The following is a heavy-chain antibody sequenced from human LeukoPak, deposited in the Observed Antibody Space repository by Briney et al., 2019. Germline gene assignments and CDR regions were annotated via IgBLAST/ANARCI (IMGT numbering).Heavy chain of an antibody. CDR1: GGSISSYY. Sequence: PSETLSLTCTVSGGSISSYYWSWIRQPPGKGLEWIGYIYYSGSTNYNPSLKSRVTISVDTSKNQFSLKLSSVTAADTAVYYCARASGSYMKFDYWGQGTLVTVSS. V-gene: IGHV4-59*01. CDR3: ARASGSYMKFDY. CDR2: IYYSGST. D-gene: IGHD1-26*01. J-gene: IGHJ4*02.